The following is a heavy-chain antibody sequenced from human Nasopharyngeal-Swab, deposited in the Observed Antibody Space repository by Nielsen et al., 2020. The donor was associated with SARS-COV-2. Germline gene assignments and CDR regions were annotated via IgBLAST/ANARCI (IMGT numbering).Heavy chain of an antibody. CDR2: INHSGST. J-gene: IGHJ2*01. CDR3: ARGRYSSSWYGLIWYFDL. Sequence: SETLSLTCAVYGGSLSGYYWSWIRQPPGKGLEWIGEINHSGSTNYNPFFKSRVTITVDTSKNQFSLKLSSVTAGDTAVYYCARGRYSSSWYGLIWYFDLWGRGTLVTVSS. D-gene: IGHD6-13*01. V-gene: IGHV4-34*01. CDR1: GGSLSGYY.